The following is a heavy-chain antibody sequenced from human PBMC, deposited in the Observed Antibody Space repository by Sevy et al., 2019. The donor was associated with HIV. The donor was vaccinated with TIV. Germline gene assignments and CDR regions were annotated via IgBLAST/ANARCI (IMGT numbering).Heavy chain of an antibody. CDR1: GGSFSGYY. Sequence: SETLSLTCDVYGGSFSGYYWSWIRQPPGNGLEWIGEINHSGSTNYNPSLKSRVTISEDTSKNQFSLKLSSVTAADTAVYYCTRHCSSTTCSHAFDIWGQGTMVTVSS. D-gene: IGHD2-2*01. V-gene: IGHV4-34*01. J-gene: IGHJ3*02. CDR2: INHSGST. CDR3: TRHCSSTTCSHAFDI.